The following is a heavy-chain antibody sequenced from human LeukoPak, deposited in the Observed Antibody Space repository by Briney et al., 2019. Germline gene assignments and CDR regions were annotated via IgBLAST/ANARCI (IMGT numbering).Heavy chain of an antibody. Sequence: PSETLSLTCTVSGGSISSSSYYWGWIRQPPGKGLEWIGSIYYSGSTYYNPPLKSRVTISVDTSKNQFSLKLSSVTAADTAVYYCARLTTVTTFDYWGQGTLVTVSS. V-gene: IGHV4-39*01. CDR1: GGSISSSSYY. D-gene: IGHD4-17*01. CDR3: ARLTTVTTFDY. CDR2: IYYSGST. J-gene: IGHJ4*02.